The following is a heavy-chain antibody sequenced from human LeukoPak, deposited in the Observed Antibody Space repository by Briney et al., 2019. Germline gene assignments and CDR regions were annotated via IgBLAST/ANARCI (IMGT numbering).Heavy chain of an antibody. V-gene: IGHV1-69*01. D-gene: IGHD2-2*01. CDR1: GGTFSSYA. CDR3: ASSSLTLYYYYGMDV. J-gene: IGHJ6*02. Sequence: AASVKVSCKASGGTFSSYAISWVRQAPGQGLEWMGGIILIFGTANYAQKFQGRVTITADESTSTAYMELSSLRSEDTAVYYCASSSLTLYYYYGMDVWGQGTTVTVSS. CDR2: IILIFGTA.